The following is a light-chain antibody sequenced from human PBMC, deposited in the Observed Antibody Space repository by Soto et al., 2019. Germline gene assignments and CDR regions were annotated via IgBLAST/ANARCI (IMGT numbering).Light chain of an antibody. Sequence: ELVLTQSPGTLSLSPGARATLSCRASQNVGSRYLAWYQQNPGQAPRLLIYGTSNRATGIPDMFSGGGSGTDFTLTISSLEHEDFAVYYCQQRSTFGQGTKVDIK. J-gene: IGKJ1*01. CDR3: QQRST. CDR1: QNVGSRY. CDR2: GTS. V-gene: IGKV3-20*01.